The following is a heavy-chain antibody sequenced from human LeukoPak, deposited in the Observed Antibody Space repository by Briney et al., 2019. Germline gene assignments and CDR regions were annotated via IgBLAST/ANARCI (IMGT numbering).Heavy chain of an antibody. D-gene: IGHD6-13*01. V-gene: IGHV3-74*01. CDR1: GFTFSSYW. Sequence: GGSLRLSCAASGFTFSSYWMHWVRQAPGKGLVWVSRIRSDGSSTSYADAVKGRFTISRDNAKNTLYLQMNSLRAEDTAVYYCANAGRDSSSTISCGMDVWGQGTTVTVSS. CDR2: IRSDGSST. CDR3: ANAGRDSSSTISCGMDV. J-gene: IGHJ6*02.